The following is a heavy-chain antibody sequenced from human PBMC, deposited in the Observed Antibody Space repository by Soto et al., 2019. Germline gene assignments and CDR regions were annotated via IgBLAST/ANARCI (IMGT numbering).Heavy chain of an antibody. CDR1: GLTFSGSA. J-gene: IGHJ3*02. D-gene: IGHD3-9*01. CDR2: IRSKGNNYAT. CDR3: TRIFSDAFDI. Sequence: GGSLRLSCSASGLTFSGSAIHWVRQASGKGLEWVARIRSKGNNYATAYAASVKGRFTISRDDSKNTAYLQLNSLKTEDTALYYCTRIFSDAFDIWGQGTMVTVSS. V-gene: IGHV3-73*01.